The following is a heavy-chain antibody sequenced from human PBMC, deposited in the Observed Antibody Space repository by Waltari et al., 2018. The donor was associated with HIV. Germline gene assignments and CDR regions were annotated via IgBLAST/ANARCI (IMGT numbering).Heavy chain of an antibody. CDR3: ARDLVVAAAEGFDP. Sequence: QVALQESGPGLVKPSETLSLTCTVPGCSITSYSWSWTRPSPGLGLEWIGHIYYSGRTTYNPSLKGRVIMSLDTSKNHISRNLRSLSAADTAVYYCARDLVVAAAEGFDPWGQGILVTVSS. J-gene: IGHJ5*02. CDR2: IYYSGRT. CDR1: GCSITSYS. D-gene: IGHD2-15*01. V-gene: IGHV4-59*13.